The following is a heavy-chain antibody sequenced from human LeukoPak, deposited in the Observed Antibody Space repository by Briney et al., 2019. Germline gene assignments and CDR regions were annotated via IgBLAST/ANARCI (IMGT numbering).Heavy chain of an antibody. V-gene: IGHV3-23*01. J-gene: IGHJ5*02. CDR2: ISGSGGST. CDR1: GFTFSSYA. Sequence: SGGSLRLSCAASGFTFSSYAMSWVRQAPGKGLEWVSAISGSGGSTYYADSVKGRFTISRDNSKNTLYLQMNSLRAEDTAVYYCAKDPRQLPYFDWFEWANWFDPWGRGTLVTVSS. D-gene: IGHD3-9*01. CDR3: AKDPRQLPYFDWFEWANWFDP.